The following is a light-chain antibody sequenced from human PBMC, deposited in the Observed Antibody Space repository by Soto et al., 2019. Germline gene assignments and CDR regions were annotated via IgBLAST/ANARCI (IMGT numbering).Light chain of an antibody. Sequence: EIVLTQSPGTLSLSPGERATLSCRASQSVSGRYLSWYRQKPGQAPRLLIYVASSRATGIPDRFSGSGSGTVFTLTISRLEPEDFAVYFCQQYGNSPYTFGQGTKLEIK. CDR2: VAS. CDR3: QQYGNSPYT. J-gene: IGKJ2*01. V-gene: IGKV3-20*01. CDR1: QSVSGRY.